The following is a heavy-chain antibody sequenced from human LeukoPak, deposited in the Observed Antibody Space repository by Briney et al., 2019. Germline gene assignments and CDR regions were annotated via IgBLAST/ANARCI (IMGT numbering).Heavy chain of an antibody. D-gene: IGHD5-18*01. Sequence: PSETLSLTCTVSGYSISSGYYWGWIRQPPGKGLEWIGSIYHSGSTYYNPSLKSRVTISVDTSKNQFSLKLSSVTAADTAVYYCARGPAGYSFGLHYMDVWGRGTTVTVSS. V-gene: IGHV4-38-2*02. CDR1: GYSISSGYY. CDR3: ARGPAGYSFGLHYMDV. CDR2: IYHSGST. J-gene: IGHJ6*03.